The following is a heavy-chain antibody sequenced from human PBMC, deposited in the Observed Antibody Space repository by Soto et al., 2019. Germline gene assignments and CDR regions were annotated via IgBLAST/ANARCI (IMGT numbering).Heavy chain of an antibody. CDR3: ARTLYGDIGDY. Sequence: QVQLVQSGAEVKKPGASVKVSCKASGYTFTSYDINWVRQATGQGLEWMGWMNPNSGNTCYAQKFQARVTMTRNTSSSAAYMGLCSVRAEDTGVYYCARTLYGDIGDYWGQGTLVTVSS. J-gene: IGHJ4*02. CDR2: MNPNSGNT. CDR1: GYTFTSYD. D-gene: IGHD4-17*01. V-gene: IGHV1-8*01.